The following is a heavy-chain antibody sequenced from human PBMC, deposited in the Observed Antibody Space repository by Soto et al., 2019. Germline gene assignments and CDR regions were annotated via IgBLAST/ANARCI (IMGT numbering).Heavy chain of an antibody. V-gene: IGHV4-34*01. CDR2: INHSGST. J-gene: IGHJ3*02. D-gene: IGHD3-22*01. CDR1: GGSFSGYY. CDR3: ARCGYYDSSDAFDI. Sequence: TSETLSLTCAVYGGSFSGYYWSWIRQPPGKGLEWIGEINHSGSTNYNPSLKSRVTISVDTSKNQFSLKLSSVTAADTAVYYCARCGYYDSSDAFDIWGQGTMVTVSS.